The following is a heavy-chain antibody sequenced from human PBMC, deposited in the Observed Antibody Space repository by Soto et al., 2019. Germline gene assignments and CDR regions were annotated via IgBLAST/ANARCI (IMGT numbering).Heavy chain of an antibody. CDR1: GFTFSSYA. Sequence: QVQLVESGGGVVQPGRSLRLSCAASGFTFSSYAMHWVRQAPGKGLEWVAVISYDGSNKYYADSVKGRFTISRDNSKNAGYVQVNSWMAGATAGYYCAGDRYDYVWVSPSGKWGQGSLLTVSS. V-gene: IGHV3-30-3*01. CDR2: ISYDGSNK. CDR3: AGDRYDYVWVSPSGK. J-gene: IGHJ4*02. D-gene: IGHD3-16*01.